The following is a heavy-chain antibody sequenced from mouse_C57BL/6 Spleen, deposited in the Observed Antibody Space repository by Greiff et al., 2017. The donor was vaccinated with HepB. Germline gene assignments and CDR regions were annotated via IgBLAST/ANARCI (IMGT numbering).Heavy chain of an antibody. J-gene: IGHJ3*01. CDR2: INPYNGDT. D-gene: IGHD1-1*01. CDR3: ARDLDYGSSLFAY. Sequence: VQLKESGPELVKPGDSVKISCKASGYSFTGYFMNWVMQSHGKSLEWIGRINPYNGDTFYNQKFKGKATLTVDKSSSTAHMELRSLTSEDSAVYYCARDLDYGSSLFAYWGQGTLVTVSA. V-gene: IGHV1-20*01. CDR1: GYSFTGYF.